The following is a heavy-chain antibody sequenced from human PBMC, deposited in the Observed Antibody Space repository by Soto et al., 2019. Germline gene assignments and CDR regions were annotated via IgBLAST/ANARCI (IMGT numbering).Heavy chain of an antibody. CDR3: AHYFIRVFGQGYWFDP. V-gene: IGHV2-5*02. D-gene: IGHD3-3*01. CDR2: IYWDDDK. CDR1: GFSLSTSGVG. J-gene: IGHJ5*02. Sequence: SGPTLVNPTQTLTLTCTFSGFSLSTSGVGVGWIRQPPGKALEWLALIYWDDDKRYSPSLKSRLTITKDTSKTQVVLTMTNMDPVDTGTYYCAHYFIRVFGQGYWFDPWGQGTLVTVSS.